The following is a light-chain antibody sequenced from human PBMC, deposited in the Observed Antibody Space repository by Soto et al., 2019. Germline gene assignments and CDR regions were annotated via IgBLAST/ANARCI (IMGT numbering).Light chain of an antibody. V-gene: IGKV1-5*01. J-gene: IGKJ1*01. CDR1: QSISSW. Sequence: DIPMTQSPSTLSASVGDRVTITCRASQSISSWLAWYQQKPGKAPKLLIYDASSLESGVPSRFSGSGSGTEFPLTISSLQPDDFATYYCQQYNSYSPCTFGQGTKVEIK. CDR2: DAS. CDR3: QQYNSYSPCT.